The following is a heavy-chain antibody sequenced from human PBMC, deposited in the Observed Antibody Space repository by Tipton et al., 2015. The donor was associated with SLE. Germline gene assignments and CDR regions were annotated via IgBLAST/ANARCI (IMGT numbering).Heavy chain of an antibody. CDR3: AKGTCSGGSCYSLDY. D-gene: IGHD2-15*01. Sequence: GSLRLSCAASGFTFSSYGMHWVRQAPGKGLEWVAFIRYDGSNKYYADSVKGRFTISRDNSKNTLYLQMNSLRAEDTAVYYCAKGTCSGGSCYSLDYWGQGTLVTVSS. V-gene: IGHV3-30*02. CDR1: GFTFSSYG. J-gene: IGHJ4*02. CDR2: IRYDGSNK.